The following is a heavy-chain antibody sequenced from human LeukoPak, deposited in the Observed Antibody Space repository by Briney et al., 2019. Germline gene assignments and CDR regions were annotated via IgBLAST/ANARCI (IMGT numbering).Heavy chain of an antibody. J-gene: IGHJ4*02. CDR3: ARAGRDCSGGSGDSSESYSFDY. CDR2: ISYDGSNK. Sequence: GRSLRLSCAASGFTFSSYAMHWVRQAPGKGLEWVAVISYDGSNKYYADSVKGRFTISRDNSKNTLYLQMNSLRAEDTAVYYCARAGRDCSGGSGDSSESYSFDYWGQGTLVTVSS. D-gene: IGHD2-15*01. CDR1: GFTFSSYA. V-gene: IGHV3-30*04.